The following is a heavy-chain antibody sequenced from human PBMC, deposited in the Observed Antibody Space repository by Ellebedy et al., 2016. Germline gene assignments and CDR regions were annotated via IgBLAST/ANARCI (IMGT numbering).Heavy chain of an antibody. CDR1: GFTFSNYN. CDR2: ITSSSSYI. V-gene: IGHV3-21*01. J-gene: IGHJ5*02. D-gene: IGHD3-16*01. CDR3: ARGVGGTSLNWFDP. Sequence: GGSLRLXCAASGFTFSNYNMNWVRQAPGKGLEWVSSITSSSSYIYYADSVKGRFTISRDNAKNSLYLQMNSLRAEDTAVYYCARGVGGTSLNWFDPWGQGTLVTVSS.